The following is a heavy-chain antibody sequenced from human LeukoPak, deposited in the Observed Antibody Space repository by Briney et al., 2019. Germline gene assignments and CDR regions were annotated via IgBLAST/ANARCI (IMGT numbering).Heavy chain of an antibody. CDR1: GFTFSSYS. CDR3: ARAPRSGSFKGAFDY. CDR2: ISSSSSYI. J-gene: IGHJ4*02. Sequence: PGGSLRLSCAASGFTFSSYSMNWVRQAPGKGLEWVSSISSSSSYIYYADSVKGRFTISRDNAKNSLYLQMNSLRAEDTAVYYCARAPRSGSFKGAFDYWGQGTLVTVSS. V-gene: IGHV3-21*01. D-gene: IGHD1-26*01.